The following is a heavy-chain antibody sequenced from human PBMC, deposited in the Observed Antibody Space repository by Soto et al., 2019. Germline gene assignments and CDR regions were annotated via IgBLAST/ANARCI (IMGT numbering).Heavy chain of an antibody. CDR1: RGSFSGYY. V-gene: IGHV4-34*01. D-gene: IGHD3-16*01. Sequence: PSGTLALTGAVYRGSFSGYYWSWIRQTPGKGLEWLGEINHSGSTNYNPSLKSRVTISVDTSKNQFSLKLSSVTAADTAVYYCARVLRGKNYYYGMDVWGQGTTVTVSS. CDR3: ARVLRGKNYYYGMDV. CDR2: INHSGST. J-gene: IGHJ6*02.